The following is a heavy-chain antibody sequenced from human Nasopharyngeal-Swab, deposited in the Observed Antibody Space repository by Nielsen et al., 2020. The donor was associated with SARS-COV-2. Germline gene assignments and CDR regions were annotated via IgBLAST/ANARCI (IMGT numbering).Heavy chain of an antibody. J-gene: IGHJ2*01. CDR3: AKDRGCSGGSCYVHWYFDL. V-gene: IGHV1-24*01. D-gene: IGHD2-15*01. CDR2: FDPEDGET. Sequence: ASVKVSCKVSGYTLTELSMHWVRQAPGKGLEWMGGFDPEDGETIYAQKFQGRVTMTEDTSTDTAYMELSSLRSEDTAVYYCAKDRGCSGGSCYVHWYFDLWGRGTLVTVSS. CDR1: GYTLTELS.